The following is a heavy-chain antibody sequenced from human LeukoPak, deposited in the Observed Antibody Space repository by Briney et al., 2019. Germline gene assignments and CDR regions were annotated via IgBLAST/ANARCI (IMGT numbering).Heavy chain of an antibody. CDR1: GGIFSSYA. V-gene: IGHV1-69*13. J-gene: IGHJ5*02. D-gene: IGHD3-9*01. CDR2: IIPIFGTA. Sequence: SVKVSCKASGGIFSSYAISWVRQAPGQELEWMGGIIPIFGTANYAQKFQGRVTITADESTSTAYMELSSLRSEDTTVYYWAMDSTYYDILTGYTTLNWFDPWGQGTLVTVSS. CDR3: AMDSTYYDILTGYTTLNWFDP.